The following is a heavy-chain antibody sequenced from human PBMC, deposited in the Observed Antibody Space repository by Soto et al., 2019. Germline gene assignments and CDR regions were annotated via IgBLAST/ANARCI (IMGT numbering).Heavy chain of an antibody. CDR3: ARERGYEPVDYYYGMDV. Sequence: ASVKVSCKASGYTFTSYGISWVRQAPGQGLEWMGWISAYNGNTNYAQKHQGRVTMTTDTSTSTAYMELRSLRSDDTAVYFCARERGYEPVDYYYGMDVWGQGTTVPVSS. CDR2: ISAYNGNT. D-gene: IGHD1-1*01. CDR1: GYTFTSYG. V-gene: IGHV1-18*01. J-gene: IGHJ6*02.